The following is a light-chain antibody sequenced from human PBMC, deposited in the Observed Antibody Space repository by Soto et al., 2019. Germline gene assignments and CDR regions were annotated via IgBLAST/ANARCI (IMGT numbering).Light chain of an antibody. CDR2: GAS. CDR3: QQYGSSPLFT. J-gene: IGKJ3*01. V-gene: IGKV3-20*01. CDR1: QSVSSSY. Sequence: ESVLTQSPGTLSLSPGERATLSCRASQSVSSSYLAWYQQKPGQAPRLLIYGASSRATGIPDRFSGSGSGTYFTLTISRLEPEDFAVYYCQQYGSSPLFTFGPGTKVDIK.